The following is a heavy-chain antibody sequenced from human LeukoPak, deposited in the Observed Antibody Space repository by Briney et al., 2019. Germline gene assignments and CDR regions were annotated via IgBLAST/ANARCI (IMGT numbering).Heavy chain of an antibody. Sequence: ASVKVSCKASGYNFTGYYIHWVRQAPGQGLEWMGWINPTSGGTKYAQKLQGRVTMTWDTSISTAYMDLSRLRSDDTAVYFCARDPPRVGAPDYWGQGTLLTVSS. CDR1: GYNFTGYY. CDR2: INPTSGGT. D-gene: IGHD1-26*01. J-gene: IGHJ4*02. V-gene: IGHV1-2*02. CDR3: ARDPPRVGAPDY.